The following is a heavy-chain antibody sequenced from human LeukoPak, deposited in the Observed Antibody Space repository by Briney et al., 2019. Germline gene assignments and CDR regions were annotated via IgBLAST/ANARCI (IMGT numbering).Heavy chain of an antibody. CDR3: ARSYGVHCSGGSCYLNY. Sequence: ASVEVSCKASGYTFTSYYMHWVRQAPGQGLEWMGWINPNSGGTNYAQKFQGRVTMTRDTSISTAYMELSRLRSDDTAVYYCARSYGVHCSGGSCYLNYWGQGTLVTVSS. V-gene: IGHV1-2*02. CDR2: INPNSGGT. D-gene: IGHD2-15*01. CDR1: GYTFTSYY. J-gene: IGHJ4*02.